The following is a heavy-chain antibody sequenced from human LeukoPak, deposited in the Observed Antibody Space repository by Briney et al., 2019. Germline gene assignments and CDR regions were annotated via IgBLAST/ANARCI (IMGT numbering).Heavy chain of an antibody. V-gene: IGHV1-2*02. J-gene: IGHJ4*02. CDR3: VREGEGPLSKDFDY. CDR2: IGPHSTFT. Sequence: ASMKVSCKSSGFTFTDHYIHWVRQAPGQGLEWMGYIGPHSTFTSSPQEFQGRFTMTRDTSMTTAYMELTRLTSDDTAVYYCVREGEGPLSKDFDYWGQGTLVTVSS. CDR1: GFTFTDHY. D-gene: IGHD2/OR15-2a*01.